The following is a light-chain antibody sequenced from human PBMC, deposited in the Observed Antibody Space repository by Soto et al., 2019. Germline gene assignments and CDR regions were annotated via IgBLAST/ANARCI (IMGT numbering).Light chain of an antibody. CDR1: QSVGSF. CDR3: QQRNSWPPTFT. V-gene: IGKV3-11*01. CDR2: DTS. J-gene: IGKJ5*01. Sequence: EIVLTQSPATLSLSPGERATLSCRASQSVGSFLAWYQHKPGQAPRLLIYDTSIRATGIPARFSGSGSGTDFTLTIRSLEPEDFAVYYCQQRNSWPPTFTFGQGTRLEIK.